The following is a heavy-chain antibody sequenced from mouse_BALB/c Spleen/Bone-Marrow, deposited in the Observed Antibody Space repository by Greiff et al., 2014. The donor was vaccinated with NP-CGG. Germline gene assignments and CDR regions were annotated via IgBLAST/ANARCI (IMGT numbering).Heavy chain of an antibody. D-gene: IGHD2-3*01. J-gene: IGHJ3*01. Sequence: VKLVESGPGLVAPSQSLSITCTVSGFSLTGYSVNWVRQPPGKGLEWLGMIWGDGSTDYNSALKSRLSISKDNSKSQVFLKMNGLQTDDTARYYCARSDGYYEGFAYWGQGTLVTVSA. CDR2: IWGDGST. CDR3: ARSDGYYEGFAY. CDR1: GFSLTGYS. V-gene: IGHV2-6-7*01.